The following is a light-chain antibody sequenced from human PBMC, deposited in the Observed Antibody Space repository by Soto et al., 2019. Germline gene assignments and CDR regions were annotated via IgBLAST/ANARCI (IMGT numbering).Light chain of an antibody. CDR2: GAS. CDR3: QQYGSSPPVT. CDR1: QSVNSSY. Sequence: DIVLTQSPGTLSLSPGERATLSCRASQSVNSSYLAWYQQKPGQAPRLIIYGASSRATGIPDRFSGSGSGTDFTLTISRLEPEDFAVYYCQQYGSSPPVTFGPGTKVDIK. V-gene: IGKV3-20*01. J-gene: IGKJ3*01.